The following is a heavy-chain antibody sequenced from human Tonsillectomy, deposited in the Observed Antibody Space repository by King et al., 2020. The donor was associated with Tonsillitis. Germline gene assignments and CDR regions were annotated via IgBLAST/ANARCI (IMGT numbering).Heavy chain of an antibody. V-gene: IGHV3-15*07. D-gene: IGHD1-1*01. CDR1: GFIFTDAY. Sequence: VQLVESGGGLVKPGGSLRLSCAASGFIFTDAYMNWFRQAPGKGLEWVGRIKSNTDGGTTVYAAPVKRRFSISRDDSKSTLYLQMNSLKIEDTAFYYCQTGSIWGIHYWGQGALVTVSS. CDR3: QTGSIWGIHY. CDR2: IKSNTDGGTT. J-gene: IGHJ4*02.